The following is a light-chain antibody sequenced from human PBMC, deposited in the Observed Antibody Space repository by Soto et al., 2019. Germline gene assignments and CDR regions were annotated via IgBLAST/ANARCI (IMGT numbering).Light chain of an antibody. CDR1: QSLLHRNGNKY. CDR3: MQALQSPVT. J-gene: IGKJ2*01. Sequence: EIVMTQSPLSLPVTPGEPASISCRSSQSLLHRNGNKYLDWYLQKPGQSPQLLIYMAFSQASGVPDRVSGSGSGTDFTLKISRVEAEDVGIYYCMQALQSPVTFGQGTKLEI. CDR2: MAF. V-gene: IGKV2-28*01.